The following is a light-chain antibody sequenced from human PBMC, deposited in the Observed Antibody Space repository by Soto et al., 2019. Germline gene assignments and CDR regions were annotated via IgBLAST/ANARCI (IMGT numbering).Light chain of an antibody. J-gene: IGLJ2*01. V-gene: IGLV2-14*01. Sequence: QSALTQPASVSGSPGQSITISCTGTSSDIGTYNSVSWCQQHAGKVPKLMIYDVTNRPSGVSDRFSGSKSGNTASLTISGLQAEDEADYYCTSYTTSSTLVFGGGTQLTVL. CDR1: SSDIGTYNS. CDR2: DVT. CDR3: TSYTTSSTLV.